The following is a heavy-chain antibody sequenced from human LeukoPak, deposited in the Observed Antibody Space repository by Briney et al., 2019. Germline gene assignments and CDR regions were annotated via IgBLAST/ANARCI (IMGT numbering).Heavy chain of an antibody. CDR1: GVSFSGYY. CDR2: INHSGST. CDR3: ARHMLLRSWVDTAMVRTRNYFDY. V-gene: IGHV4-34*01. J-gene: IGHJ4*02. Sequence: SETLSLTCAVYGVSFSGYYWSWIRQPPGKGLEWIGEINHSGSTNYNPSLKSRFTISVDTSKNQCSLKLSSVTAADTAVYYCARHMLLRSWVDTAMVRTRNYFDYWGQGTLVTVSS. D-gene: IGHD5-18*01.